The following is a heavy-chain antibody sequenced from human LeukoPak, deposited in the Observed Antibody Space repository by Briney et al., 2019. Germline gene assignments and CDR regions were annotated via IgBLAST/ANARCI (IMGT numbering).Heavy chain of an antibody. CDR1: GFTFSSYE. D-gene: IGHD6-19*01. CDR2: ISSSGSTI. V-gene: IGHV3-48*03. Sequence: PGGSLRLSCAASGFTFSSYEMNWVRQAPGKGLEWVSYISSSGSTIYYADSVKGRFTISRDNAKNSLYLQMNSLRAEDTAVYYCARDKWGLAVAALNWFDPWGQGTLVTVSS. J-gene: IGHJ5*02. CDR3: ARDKWGLAVAALNWFDP.